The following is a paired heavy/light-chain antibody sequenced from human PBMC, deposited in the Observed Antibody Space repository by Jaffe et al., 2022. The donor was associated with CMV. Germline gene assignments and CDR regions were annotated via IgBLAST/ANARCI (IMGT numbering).Light chain of an antibody. Sequence: DIVMTQSPDSLAVSLGERATINCKSSQSVLYSSNNKNYLAWYQQKPGQPPKLLIYWASTRESGVPDRFSGSGSGTDFTLTISSLQAEDVAVYYCQQYYSTPCTFGQGTKLEIK. J-gene: IGKJ2*02. CDR2: WAS. CDR1: QSVLYSSNNKNY. V-gene: IGKV4-1*01. CDR3: QQYYSTPCT.
Heavy chain of an antibody. Sequence: EVQLVESGGGLVQPGGSLRLSCAASGFTVSSNYMSWVRQAPGKGLEWVSVIYSGGSTYYADSVKGRFTISRDNSKNTLYLQMNSLRAEDTAVYYCARQPSDYGDNHVDAFDIWGQGTMVTVSS. D-gene: IGHD4-17*01. J-gene: IGHJ3*02. CDR1: GFTVSSNY. CDR3: ARQPSDYGDNHVDAFDI. V-gene: IGHV3-66*04. CDR2: IYSGGST.